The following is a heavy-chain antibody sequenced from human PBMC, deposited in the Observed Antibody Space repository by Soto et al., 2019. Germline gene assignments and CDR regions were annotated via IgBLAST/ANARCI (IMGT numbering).Heavy chain of an antibody. CDR1: GFTLSSYG. J-gene: IGHJ6*02. Sequence: QVQLVESGGGVVQPGRSLRLSCAASGFTLSSYGMHWVRQAPGKGLEWVAVISYDGSYKYYADSVKGRFTISRDNSKNSLDLQINSLRAEDTAVYYCAKSPRGAGGSRFYGMDVCGQGTTVTVSS. CDR3: AKSPRGAGGSRFYGMDV. CDR2: ISYDGSYK. D-gene: IGHD2-2*01. V-gene: IGHV3-30*18.